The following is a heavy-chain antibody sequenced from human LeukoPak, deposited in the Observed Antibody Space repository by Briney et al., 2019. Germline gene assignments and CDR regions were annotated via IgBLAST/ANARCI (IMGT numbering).Heavy chain of an antibody. D-gene: IGHD3-16*02. CDR2: ISAYNGNT. J-gene: IGHJ5*02. V-gene: IGHV1-18*01. CDR3: ARGHGELSFVAWFDP. CDR1: GYTFTSYG. Sequence: GASVKVSCKASGYTFTSYGISWVRQAPGQGLEWMGWISAYNGNTNYAQKFQGRVTMTRDTSISTAYMELSRLRSDDTAVYYCARGHGELSFVAWFDPWGQGTLVTVSS.